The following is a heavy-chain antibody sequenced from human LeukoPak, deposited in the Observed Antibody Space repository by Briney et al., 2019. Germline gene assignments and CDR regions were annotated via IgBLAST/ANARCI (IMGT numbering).Heavy chain of an antibody. CDR3: VRDLRRMGATTAYLHH. CDR2: IRYDGSNK. Sequence: GGSLRLSCAASGFTFSSYGMHWVRQAPGKGLEWVAFIRYDGSNKYYADSVKGRFTISRDNSKNTLYLQMNSLRAEDTAVYYCVRDLRRMGATTAYLHHWGQGTLVTVSS. CDR1: GFTFSSYG. D-gene: IGHD1-26*01. V-gene: IGHV3-30*02. J-gene: IGHJ1*01.